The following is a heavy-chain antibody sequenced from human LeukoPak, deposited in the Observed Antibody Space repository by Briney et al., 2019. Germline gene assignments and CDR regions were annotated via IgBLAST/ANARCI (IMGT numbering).Heavy chain of an antibody. J-gene: IGHJ3*02. CDR3: ARVNYYDSSGRGAFDI. Sequence: SETRSLTCTVSGGSISSYYLSWIRQPAGKGLEWIGRIYTSGSTNYNPSLKSRVTMSVDTSKNQFSLKLSSVTAADTAMYYCARVNYYDSSGRGAFDIWGQGTMVTVSS. D-gene: IGHD3-22*01. CDR2: IYTSGST. V-gene: IGHV4-4*07. CDR1: GGSISSYY.